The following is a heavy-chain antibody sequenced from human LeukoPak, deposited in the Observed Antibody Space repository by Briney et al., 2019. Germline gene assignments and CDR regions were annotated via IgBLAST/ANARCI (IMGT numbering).Heavy chain of an antibody. CDR2: INHSGST. CDR1: GGSFSGYY. CDR3: ARDEYYYGS. J-gene: IGHJ4*02. Sequence: SETLSLTCAVYGGSFSGYYWSWIRQPPGKGLEWIGEINHSGSTNYNPSLKSRVTISVDTSKYQFSLKLSSVTAADTAVYYCARDEYYYGSWGQGTLVTVSS. D-gene: IGHD3-10*01. V-gene: IGHV4-34*01.